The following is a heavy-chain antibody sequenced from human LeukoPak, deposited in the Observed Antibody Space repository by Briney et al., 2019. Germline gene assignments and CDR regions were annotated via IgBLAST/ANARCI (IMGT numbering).Heavy chain of an antibody. CDR1: GFTFSSYA. V-gene: IGHV3-30-3*01. CDR3: AKGSSRLVRFGHYFDY. Sequence: GRSLRLSCAASGFTFSSYAMHWARQAPGKGLEWVAVISYDGSNKYYADSVKGRFTISRDNSKNTLYLQMNSLRAEDTAVYYCAKGSSRLVRFGHYFDYWGQGTLVTVSS. D-gene: IGHD6-19*01. CDR2: ISYDGSNK. J-gene: IGHJ4*02.